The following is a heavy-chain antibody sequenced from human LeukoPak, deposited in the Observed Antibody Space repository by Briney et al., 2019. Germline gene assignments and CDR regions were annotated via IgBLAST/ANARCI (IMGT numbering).Heavy chain of an antibody. Sequence: GGSLRLSCAASGFTVSSNYMSRVRQAPGKGLEWVSVIYSGGSTYYADSVKGRFTISRDNSKNTLYLQMNSLRAEDTAVYYCLYGSGSYAFDIWGQGTMVTVSS. J-gene: IGHJ3*02. D-gene: IGHD3-10*01. CDR3: LYGSGSYAFDI. CDR1: GFTVSSNY. V-gene: IGHV3-53*01. CDR2: IYSGGST.